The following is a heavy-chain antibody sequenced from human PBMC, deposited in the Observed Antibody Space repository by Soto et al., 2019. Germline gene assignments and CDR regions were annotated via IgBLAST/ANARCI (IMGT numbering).Heavy chain of an antibody. J-gene: IGHJ4*02. CDR3: AVHDLENWTSDY. V-gene: IGHV4-30-2*01. Sequence: QLQLQESGSGLVKPSQTLSLTCAVSGGSISSGGYSWSWIRQPPGKGLEWIGYIYHSGSTYYNQSLKRRVTISVDRSKNQFSLKLSSVTAADTAVYYCAVHDLENWTSDYWGQGTLVTVSS. D-gene: IGHD1-1*01. CDR1: GGSISSGGYS. CDR2: IYHSGST.